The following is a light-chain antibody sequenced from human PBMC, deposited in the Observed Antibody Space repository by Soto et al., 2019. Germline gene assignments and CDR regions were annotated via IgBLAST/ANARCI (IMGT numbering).Light chain of an antibody. CDR1: SSNIGAGYD. CDR2: GNS. V-gene: IGLV1-40*01. J-gene: IGLJ3*02. Sequence: QSVLTQPPSVSGAPGQRVTISCTGSSSNIGAGYDVHWYQQLPGTAPKLLIYGNSNRPSGVPDRFSGSKSGTSASLAITGLQAEDEADYYCQSYASSLSGWVFGGGTKVTV. CDR3: QSYASSLSGWV.